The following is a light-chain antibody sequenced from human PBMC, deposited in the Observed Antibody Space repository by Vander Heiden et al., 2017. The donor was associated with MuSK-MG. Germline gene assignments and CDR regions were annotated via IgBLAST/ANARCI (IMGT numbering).Light chain of an antibody. CDR1: QGISRY. J-gene: IGKJ2*01. CDR2: AAS. CDR3: QQSTGYT. V-gene: IGKV1-39*01. Sequence: DIQMTQSPSSLSASVGDRVTITCRASQGISRYINWYQQKPGKAPKLLIYAASSLQSGVPSRFSGSGSGTDFTLTISSLQPEDFATYYCQQSTGYTFGQGTKLEIK.